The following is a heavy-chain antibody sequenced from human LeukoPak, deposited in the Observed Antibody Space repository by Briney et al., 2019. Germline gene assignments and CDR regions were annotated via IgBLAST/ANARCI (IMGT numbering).Heavy chain of an antibody. V-gene: IGHV1-69*13. Sequence: SVKVSCKASGGAFSSYAIGWVRQAPGQGLEWMGGIIPIFGTANYAQKFQGRVTITADESTSTAYMELSSLRSEDTAVYYCARGDWNDETPLDYWGQGTLVTVSS. J-gene: IGHJ4*02. CDR1: GGAFSSYA. CDR2: IIPIFGTA. D-gene: IGHD1-1*01. CDR3: ARGDWNDETPLDY.